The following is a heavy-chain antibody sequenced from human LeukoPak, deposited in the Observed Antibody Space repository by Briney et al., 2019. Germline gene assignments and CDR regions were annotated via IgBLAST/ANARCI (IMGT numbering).Heavy chain of an antibody. CDR3: ARASVTYYYYYYMDV. D-gene: IGHD4-11*01. Sequence: SETLSLTCTVSGGSISSYYWSWIRQPPGKGLEWIGYIYYSGSTNYNPSLKSRVTISIDTSKNQFSLKVSSVTAADTAVYYCARASVTYYYYYYMDVWGKGTTVTVSS. CDR1: GGSISSYY. J-gene: IGHJ6*03. CDR2: IYYSGST. V-gene: IGHV4-59*01.